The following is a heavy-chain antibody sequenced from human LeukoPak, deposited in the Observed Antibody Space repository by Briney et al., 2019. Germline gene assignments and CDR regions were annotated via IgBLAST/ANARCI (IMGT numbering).Heavy chain of an antibody. CDR1: GYTFTGYY. CDR2: INPNSGGT. Sequence: ASVKVSCKASGYTFTGYYMHWVRQAPGQGLEWMGWINPNSGGTNYAQKFQGRVTMTRDTSISTAYMELSRLRSDDTAVYYCARGRGSSGWLADAFDIWGQGTMVTVSS. D-gene: IGHD6-19*01. V-gene: IGHV1-2*02. CDR3: ARGRGSSGWLADAFDI. J-gene: IGHJ3*02.